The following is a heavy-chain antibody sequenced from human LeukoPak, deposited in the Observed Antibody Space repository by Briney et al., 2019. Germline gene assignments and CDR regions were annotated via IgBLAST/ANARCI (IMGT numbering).Heavy chain of an antibody. CDR3: ARGHSGSYYAQLYYYYYYMDV. J-gene: IGHJ6*03. V-gene: IGHV4-59*01. CDR1: GGSISSYY. Sequence: PSETLSLTCSVSGGSISSYYWNWIRQPPGKGLEWIGYIYYSGSTNYNPSLKSRVTISVDTSKNQFSLKLSSVTAADTAVYYCARGHSGSYYAQLYYYYYYMDVWGKGTTVTVSS. D-gene: IGHD1-26*01. CDR2: IYYSGST.